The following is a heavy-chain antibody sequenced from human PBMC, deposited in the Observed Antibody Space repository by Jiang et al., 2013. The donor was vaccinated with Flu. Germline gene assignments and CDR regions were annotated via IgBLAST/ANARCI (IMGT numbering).Heavy chain of an antibody. CDR3: ARKGRRGHPFDI. V-gene: IGHV2-5*02. CDR2: IYWDDDK. CDR1: GFSLTTSGVG. Sequence: LTCTFSGFSLTTSGVGMGWIRQPPGKALEWLALIYWDDDKTYSPSLETRVTITKDTSKNQVVLTMTNVDPVDTATYYCARKGRRGHPFDIWGQGTMVTVSS. J-gene: IGHJ3*02. D-gene: IGHD1-1*01.